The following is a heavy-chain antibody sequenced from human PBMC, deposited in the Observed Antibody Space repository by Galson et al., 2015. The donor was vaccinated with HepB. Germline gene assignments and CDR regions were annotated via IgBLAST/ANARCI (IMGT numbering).Heavy chain of an antibody. CDR1: GYTFTSYG. J-gene: IGHJ6*02. D-gene: IGHD2-2*01. CDR2: ISAYNGNT. CDR3: ARDPNIVVVPAAMDPMLTNYYGMDV. Sequence: SVKVSCKASGYTFTSYGISWVRQAPGQGLEWMGWISAYNGNTNYAQKLQGRVTMTTDTSTSTAYMELRSLRSDDTAVYYCARDPNIVVVPAAMDPMLTNYYGMDVWGQGTTVTASS. V-gene: IGHV1-18*01.